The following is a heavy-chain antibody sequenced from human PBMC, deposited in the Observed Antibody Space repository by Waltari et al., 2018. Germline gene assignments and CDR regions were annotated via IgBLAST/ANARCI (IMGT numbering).Heavy chain of an antibody. CDR1: GGPFSTST. V-gene: IGHV1-69*02. CDR2: IVPILGLT. D-gene: IGHD1-26*01. Sequence: QVQLVQSGAEVKKPGSSVKVACQASGGPFSTSTVTWVRQAPGQGLDWMGRIVPILGLTYYAQSFQGRVTISADESTSTVYMELRSLTFEDSAVYYCATSQSGTYYDAIVVWGQGTKVT. CDR3: ATSQSGTYYDAIVV. J-gene: IGHJ3*01.